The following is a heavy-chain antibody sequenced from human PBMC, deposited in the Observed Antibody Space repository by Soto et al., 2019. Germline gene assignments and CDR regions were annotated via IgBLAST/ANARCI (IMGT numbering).Heavy chain of an antibody. CDR2: TYYRSTWYY. J-gene: IGHJ4*01. D-gene: IGHD1-26*01. CDR1: GYSVSSTSAG. CDR3: ARGEQYSGRIFDY. Sequence: SQTLSLTCAITGYSVSSTSAGWSWVRHSQSRGLEWLGRTYYRSTWYYEYAVSVRGRITINPDTSKNQYSLQLNSVTPEDTAVYFCARGEQYSGRIFDYWGQGTLVTVSS. V-gene: IGHV6-1*01.